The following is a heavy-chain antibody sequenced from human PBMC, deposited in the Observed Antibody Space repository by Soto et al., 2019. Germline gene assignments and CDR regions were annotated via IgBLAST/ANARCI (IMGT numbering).Heavy chain of an antibody. D-gene: IGHD6-13*01. V-gene: IGHV3-33*01. CDR3: ARESERYSSSWYGSAFDI. CDR1: GFTFSSYG. J-gene: IGHJ3*02. Sequence: QVQLVESGGSVVQPGRSLRLSCAASGFTFSSYGMHWVRQAPGKGLEWVAVIWYDGSNKYYADSVKGRFTISRDNSKNTLYLQMNSLRAEDTAVYYCARESERYSSSWYGSAFDIWGQGTMVTVSS. CDR2: IWYDGSNK.